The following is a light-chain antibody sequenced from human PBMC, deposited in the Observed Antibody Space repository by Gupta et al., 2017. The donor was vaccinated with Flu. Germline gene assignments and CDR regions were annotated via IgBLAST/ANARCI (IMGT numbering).Light chain of an antibody. CDR1: QSVSNNN. CDR2: GAS. J-gene: IGKJ2*01. V-gene: IGKV3-20*01. Sequence: ILSPQSAGTLSLSPVERAALSCRVSQSVSNNNLAWYHQKPGQAPRLLIYGASSRATGIPDRFSGRGSGTDFTLTISRLEPEDFAVYYCQQDGSSLLIFGRGTKVEIK. CDR3: QQDGSSLLI.